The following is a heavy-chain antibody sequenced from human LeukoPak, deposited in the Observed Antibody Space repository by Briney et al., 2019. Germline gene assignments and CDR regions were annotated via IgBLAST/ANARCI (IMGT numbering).Heavy chain of an antibody. CDR1: GFXFSNHA. Sequence: GGSLRLSCAASGFXFSNHAISCVRQAPGKGLECVSAISGSGGTTYYADSVKVRFTVSRDNSKNTLYLQMNSLRAEDTAVYYCAKDVQSWPTYFDYWGQGTLVTVSS. V-gene: IGHV3-23*01. CDR3: AKDVQSWPTYFDY. D-gene: IGHD1-1*01. CDR2: ISGSGGTT. J-gene: IGHJ4*02.